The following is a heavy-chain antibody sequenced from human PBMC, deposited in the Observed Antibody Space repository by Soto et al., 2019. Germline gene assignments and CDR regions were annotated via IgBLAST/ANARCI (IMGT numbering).Heavy chain of an antibody. D-gene: IGHD6-6*01. CDR2: ISGSGGST. V-gene: IGHV3-23*01. CDR3: AKASVRDFDY. CDR1: GFTFSSYA. J-gene: IGHJ4*02. Sequence: GGSLRLSCASSGFTFSSYAMSLVRQAPGKGLEWVSAISGSGGSTYYADSVKGRFTISRDNSKNTLYLQMNSLRAEDTAVYYCAKASVRDFDYWGQGTLVTVSS.